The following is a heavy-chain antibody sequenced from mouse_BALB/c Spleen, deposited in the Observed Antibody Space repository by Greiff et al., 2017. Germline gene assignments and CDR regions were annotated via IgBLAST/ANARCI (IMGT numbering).Heavy chain of an antibody. D-gene: IGHD2-10*01. CDR3: ARGDPTGEDY. V-gene: IGHV1-87*01. J-gene: IGHJ4*01. CDR2: IYPGDGDT. Sequence: VQLQQSGAELARPGASVKLSCKASGYTFTSYWMQWVKQRPGQGLEWIGAIYPGDGDTRYTQKFKGKATLTADKSSSTAYMQLSSLASEDSAVYYCARGDPTGEDYWGQGTSVTVSS. CDR1: GYTFTSYW.